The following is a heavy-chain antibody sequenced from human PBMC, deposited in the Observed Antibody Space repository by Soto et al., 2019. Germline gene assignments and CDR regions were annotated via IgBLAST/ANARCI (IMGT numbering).Heavy chain of an antibody. CDR2: ISGSGGST. Sequence: GGSLRLSCAASGCTLSRGAMSWVRQPPGKGLEWVSAISGSGGSTYYADSVKGRFTISRDNSKNTLYLQMNSLRAEDTAVYYCAKETGYSSSCEQIDHWGQGPLATVSA. CDR3: AKETGYSSSCEQIDH. J-gene: IGHJ4*02. CDR1: GCTLSRGA. D-gene: IGHD6-13*01. V-gene: IGHV3-23*01.